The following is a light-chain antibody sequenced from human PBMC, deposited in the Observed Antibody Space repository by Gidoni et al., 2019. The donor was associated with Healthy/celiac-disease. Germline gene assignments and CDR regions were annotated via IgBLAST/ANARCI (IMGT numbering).Light chain of an antibody. J-gene: IGKJ1*01. Sequence: GSLGERATINCKSSQSVLYSSNNKNYLAWYQQKPGQPPKLLIYWTATRESGVPHRFSGSGSGTDFTLTISSLQAEDVAVSYCQQYYSTPWTFGQXTKVEIK. V-gene: IGKV4-1*01. CDR1: QSVLYSSNNKNY. CDR3: QQYYSTPWT. CDR2: WTA.